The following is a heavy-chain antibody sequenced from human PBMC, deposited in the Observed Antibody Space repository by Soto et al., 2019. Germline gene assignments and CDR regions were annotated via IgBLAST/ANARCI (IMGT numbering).Heavy chain of an antibody. CDR1: GFTLRNSW. Sequence: GGSLRLSCAASGFTLRNSWMYWVRQAPGKGLEWVANINRDGSHKYYVDSVKGRFTISRDNAENSVFLQMNSLRAEDTAIYYCATKGDALNYWGQGTTVTVSS. D-gene: IGHD2-21*02. CDR2: INRDGSHK. V-gene: IGHV3-7*01. CDR3: ATKGDALNY. J-gene: IGHJ6*02.